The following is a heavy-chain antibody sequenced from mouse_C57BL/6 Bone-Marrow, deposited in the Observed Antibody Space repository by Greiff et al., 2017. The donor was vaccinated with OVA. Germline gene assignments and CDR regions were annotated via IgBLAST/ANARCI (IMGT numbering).Heavy chain of an antibody. CDR2: IDPSDSYT. V-gene: IGHV1-42*01. D-gene: IGHD2-2*01. CDR1: GFLFTGYY. Sequence: VQLQQSGPELVKPGGLVKISCKAFGFLFTGYYMNWVKQSPEKSLEWIGEIDPSDSYTNYNQKFKGKSTLTVDKSSSTAYMQLSSLTSEDSAVYYCARHGYDEGYYYAMDYWGQGTSVTVSS. CDR3: ARHGYDEGYYYAMDY. J-gene: IGHJ4*01.